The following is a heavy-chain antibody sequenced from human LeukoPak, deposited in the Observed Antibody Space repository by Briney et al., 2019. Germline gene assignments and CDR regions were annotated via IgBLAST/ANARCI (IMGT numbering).Heavy chain of an antibody. Sequence: PGGSLRLSCAASGFTFSSYGMHWVRQAPGKGLEWVAVISYDGSNKYYADSVKGRFTISRDNSKDTLYLQMNSLRAEDTAVYYCAKSGPIVVVPATYYYYYGMDAWGQGTTVTVSS. J-gene: IGHJ6*02. V-gene: IGHV3-30*18. CDR2: ISYDGSNK. CDR3: AKSGPIVVVPATYYYYYGMDA. CDR1: GFTFSSYG. D-gene: IGHD2-2*01.